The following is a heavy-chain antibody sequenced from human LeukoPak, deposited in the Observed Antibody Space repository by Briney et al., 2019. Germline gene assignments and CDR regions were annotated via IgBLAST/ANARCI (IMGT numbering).Heavy chain of an antibody. Sequence: GGPLRLSCAASGFTFSRSYMSWVRQAPGKGLEWVASITTSSSYIYYGASVKGRFTVSRDNARNSLFLEMDSLRAEDTAVYYCAREVGGYGDYYYYYMDVWGKGTTVTVSS. CDR1: GFTFSRSY. CDR3: AREVGGYGDYYYYYMDV. J-gene: IGHJ6*03. CDR2: ITTSSSYI. V-gene: IGHV3-21*01. D-gene: IGHD3-16*01.